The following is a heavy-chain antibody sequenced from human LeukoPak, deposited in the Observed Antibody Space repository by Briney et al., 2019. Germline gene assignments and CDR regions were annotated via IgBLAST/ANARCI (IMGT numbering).Heavy chain of an antibody. D-gene: IGHD7-27*01. V-gene: IGHV3-74*01. Sequence: PGGSLRLSCAASGFTFSGYWMHWVRQAPGKGLVWVSRINNDGSYTNYADSVKGRFTISRDNAKNTLYLQMNSLRAEDTAVYYCTTDHPTGDLEYWGQGTLVTVSS. CDR3: TTDHPTGDLEY. J-gene: IGHJ4*02. CDR1: GFTFSGYW. CDR2: INNDGSYT.